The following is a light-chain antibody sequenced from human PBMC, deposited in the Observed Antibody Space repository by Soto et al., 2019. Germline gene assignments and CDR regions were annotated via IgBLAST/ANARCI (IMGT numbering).Light chain of an antibody. V-gene: IGKV3-20*01. CDR3: QQCGTAPRT. CDR2: GAS. J-gene: IGKJ4*01. CDR1: QSVTNRY. Sequence: EIVLTQSPGTLSLSPGERATLSCRASQSVTNRYLAWYQQKPGQAPRLLSDGASSRATGIPDRFSGSGYGRDCTLTISRLEHEDFAVSYCQQCGTAPRTFGGGTKVEIK.